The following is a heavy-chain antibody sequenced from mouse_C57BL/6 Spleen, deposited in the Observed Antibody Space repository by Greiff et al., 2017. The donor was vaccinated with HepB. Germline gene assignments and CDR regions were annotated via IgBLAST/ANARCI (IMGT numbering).Heavy chain of an antibody. D-gene: IGHD2-4*01. CDR2: IDPSDSYT. CDR1: GYTFTSYR. CDR3: ARRGDYDYDETWFAY. V-gene: IGHV1-69*01. Sequence: VQLQQPGAELVMPGASVKLSCKASGYTFTSYRMHWVKQRPGQGLEWIGEIDPSDSYTNYNQKFKGKSTLTVDKSSSTAYMQLSSLTSEDSAVYYCARRGDYDYDETWFAYWGQGTLVTVSA. J-gene: IGHJ3*01.